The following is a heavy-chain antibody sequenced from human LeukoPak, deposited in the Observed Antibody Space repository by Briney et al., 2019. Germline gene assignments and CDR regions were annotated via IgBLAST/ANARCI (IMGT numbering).Heavy chain of an antibody. J-gene: IGHJ4*02. Sequence: GGSLRLSCAASGFTFRSHWMHWVRQAPGKGLVWVSRINSDGSSTSYADSVKGRFTISGDNAKNSLYLQMNSLRAEDTAVYYCVRDRYYVPDYWGQGTLVTVSS. CDR3: VRDRYYVPDY. V-gene: IGHV3-74*01. CDR2: INSDGSST. CDR1: GFTFRSHW. D-gene: IGHD3-10*02.